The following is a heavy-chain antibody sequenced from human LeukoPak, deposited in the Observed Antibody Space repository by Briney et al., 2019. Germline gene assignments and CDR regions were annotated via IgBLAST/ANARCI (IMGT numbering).Heavy chain of an antibody. Sequence: GGSLRLSCTASGFTFSDYHMSWIRQAPGRGLEWVSYISNSGNPIHYADSVRGRFTISRDNAKNSLYLHMNSLRAEDAAVYYCARSTDGSGSYYYYGMDVWGQGTTVTVSS. J-gene: IGHJ6*02. CDR2: ISNSGNPI. D-gene: IGHD3-10*01. CDR1: GFTFSDYH. V-gene: IGHV3-11*01. CDR3: ARSTDGSGSYYYYGMDV.